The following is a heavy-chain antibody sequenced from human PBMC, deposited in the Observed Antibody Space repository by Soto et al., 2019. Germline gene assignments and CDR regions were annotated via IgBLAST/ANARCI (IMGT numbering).Heavy chain of an antibody. V-gene: IGHV4-31*03. J-gene: IGHJ4*02. D-gene: IGHD3-16*01. CDR2: IYYNGDT. Sequence: PSETLSLTCIVSGGPFPSGGYYWSWIRQEPGKGLEWIGYIYYNGDTSYNPSLRSRVTISADTSKTQFSLRLRSVTSADTAVYYCARGDSQVSSVFDYWGQGMLVTVSS. CDR1: GGPFPSGGYY. CDR3: ARGDSQVSSVFDY.